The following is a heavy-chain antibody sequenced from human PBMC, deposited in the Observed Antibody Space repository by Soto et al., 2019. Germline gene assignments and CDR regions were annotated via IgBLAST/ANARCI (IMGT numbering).Heavy chain of an antibody. CDR1: GFTFSSYA. D-gene: IGHD3-22*01. Sequence: GGSLRLSCAASGFTFSSYAMSXVRQAPGKGLEWVSAISGSGGSTYYADSVKGRFTISRDNSKNTLYLQMNSLRAEDTAVYYCAKDSSPPTYYYDSSGYSQFDYWGQGTLVTVSS. CDR2: ISGSGGST. V-gene: IGHV3-23*01. J-gene: IGHJ4*02. CDR3: AKDSSPPTYYYDSSGYSQFDY.